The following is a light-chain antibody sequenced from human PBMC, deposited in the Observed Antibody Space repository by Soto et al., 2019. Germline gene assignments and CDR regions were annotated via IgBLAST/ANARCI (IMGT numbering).Light chain of an antibody. CDR1: RSVSSSY. J-gene: IGKJ2*01. CDR2: GAS. Sequence: EIVLTQSPGTLSLSPGERATLSCRASRSVSSSYLAWYQQKPGQAPRLLIYGASSRATGIPDRFSGSGSATDFTLTISRLEPEDFAVYYCQQYGSSPPYTFGQGTKLEIK. V-gene: IGKV3-20*01. CDR3: QQYGSSPPYT.